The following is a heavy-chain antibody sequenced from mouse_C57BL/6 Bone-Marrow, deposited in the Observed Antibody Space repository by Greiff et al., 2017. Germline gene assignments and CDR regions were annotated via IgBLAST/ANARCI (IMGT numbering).Heavy chain of an antibody. Sequence: EVQLQESGAELARPGASVKLSCKASGYTFTSYGISWVKQRTGQGLEWIGWIDPENGDTEYASKFPGKATITADTASNTAYLQLSGLTSEDSAVYYCTNPLITTVVATDFYAMDYWGQGTSVTVSS. D-gene: IGHD1-1*01. CDR3: TNPLITTVVATDFYAMDY. CDR2: IDPENGDT. V-gene: IGHV14-4*01. J-gene: IGHJ4*01. CDR1: GYTFTSYG.